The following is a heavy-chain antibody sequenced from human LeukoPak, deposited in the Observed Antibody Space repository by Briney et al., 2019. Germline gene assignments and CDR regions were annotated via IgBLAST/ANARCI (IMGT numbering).Heavy chain of an antibody. V-gene: IGHV4-59*01. D-gene: IGHD1-26*01. J-gene: IGHJ4*02. CDR2: MYYSGST. CDR3: GGGGTYSQFDY. CDR1: GGCIRSFY. Sequence: SETLSLTCTVSGGCIRSFYWSWIRQPPGKGLEWIGYMYYSGSTNYNPSLKSRVTISGDTSKNQFSLKLSSVTAADTAIYYCGGGGTYSQFDYWGRGTLVTVSS.